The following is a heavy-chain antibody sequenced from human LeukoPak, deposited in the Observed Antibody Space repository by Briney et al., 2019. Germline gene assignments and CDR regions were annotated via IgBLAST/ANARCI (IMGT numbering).Heavy chain of an antibody. Sequence: GGSLRLSCAASGFPFSGYWMHWVRQAPGKGLVWVSRIDSDGITTDYADPVKGRFTISRDNAKNTLYLQMSSLRADDTAVYYCARDGTAAHFDYWGQGTLLTVSA. CDR1: GFPFSGYW. V-gene: IGHV3-74*01. J-gene: IGHJ4*02. CDR2: IDSDGITT. CDR3: ARDGTAAHFDY. D-gene: IGHD6-13*01.